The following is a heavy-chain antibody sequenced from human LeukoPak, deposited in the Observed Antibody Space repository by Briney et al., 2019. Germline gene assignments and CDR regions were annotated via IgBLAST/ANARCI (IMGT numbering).Heavy chain of an antibody. CDR2: ISNSGTSI. CDR3: AKDQGNGYSYGSFDY. Sequence: GGSLRLSCAASGFTFSDSYMTWIRQAPGKGLEWVSYISNSGTSIYYADSVKGRFTISRDNSKNTLYLQMNSLRAEDTAVYYCAKDQGNGYSYGSFDYWGQGTLVTVSS. V-gene: IGHV3-11*04. CDR1: GFTFSDSY. J-gene: IGHJ4*02. D-gene: IGHD5-18*01.